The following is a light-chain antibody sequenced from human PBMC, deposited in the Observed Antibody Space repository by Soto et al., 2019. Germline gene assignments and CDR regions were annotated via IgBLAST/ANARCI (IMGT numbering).Light chain of an antibody. CDR2: HAS. V-gene: IGKV1-6*01. CDR3: LQDNSNPLS. J-gene: IGKJ4*01. CDR1: QGVGLD. Sequence: IQMTQSPSSLSASVGDRVTITCRASQGVGLDLAWYQQKPGKAPNLLIYHASTLQSGVPSRFSGSGSGTDCTLTISSLQPEDFGTYYCLQDNSNPLSFGGGTKVGIK.